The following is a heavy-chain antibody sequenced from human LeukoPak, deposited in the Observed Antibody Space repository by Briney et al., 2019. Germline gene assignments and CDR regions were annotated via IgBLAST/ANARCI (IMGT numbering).Heavy chain of an antibody. CDR2: ISSTGTYT. Sequence: GGSLRLSSAASGFTVSSYYMSLLRQALGKGLEWVAYISSTGTYTDYADSVKGRFTISRATAKNSLNLQRTSLSAEAASGYHRATCVIGDYHDNSGHNQKWGQGTLATVSS. D-gene: IGHD3-22*01. J-gene: IGHJ4*02. V-gene: IGHV3-11*03. CDR3: ATCVIGDYHDNSGHNQK. CDR1: GFTVSSYY.